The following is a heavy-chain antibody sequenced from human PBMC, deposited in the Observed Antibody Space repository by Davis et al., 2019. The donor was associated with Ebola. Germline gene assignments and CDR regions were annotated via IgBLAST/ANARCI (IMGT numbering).Heavy chain of an antibody. J-gene: IGHJ3*02. CDR2: FGTGGDT. CDR1: GFTFSTYS. CDR3: VKDSSNIWFDI. D-gene: IGHD2/OR15-2a*01. Sequence: GGSLRLSCAVSGFTFSTYSMNWVRQAPGKGLEWVSTFGTGGDTYYADSVKGRFAISRDNSRGTLYLQMNSLRVEDSAIYYCVKDSSNIWFDIWGQGTLVTVSS. V-gene: IGHV3-23*01.